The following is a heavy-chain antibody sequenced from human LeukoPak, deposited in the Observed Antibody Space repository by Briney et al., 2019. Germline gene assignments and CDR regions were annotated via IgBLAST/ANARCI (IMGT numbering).Heavy chain of an antibody. J-gene: IGHJ6*02. Sequence: PGGSLRLSCAASGFTPSSYWMHWVRQAPGKGLEWVSYISSSSSYTNYADSVKGRFTISRDNAKNSLYLQMNSLRAEDTAVYYCARAPHYSNYGPYYYGMDVWGQGTTVTVSS. CDR3: ARAPHYSNYGPYYYGMDV. CDR2: ISSSSSYT. V-gene: IGHV3-21*05. CDR1: GFTPSSYW. D-gene: IGHD4-11*01.